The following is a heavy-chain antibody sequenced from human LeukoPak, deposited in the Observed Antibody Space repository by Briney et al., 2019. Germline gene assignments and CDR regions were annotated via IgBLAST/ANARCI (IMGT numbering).Heavy chain of an antibody. D-gene: IGHD4-17*01. CDR2: INWNGGST. J-gene: IGHJ4*02. CDR3: AREDYYGDYLYYCDY. V-gene: IGHV3-20*04. CDR1: GFTFDNFG. Sequence: GGSLRLSCAASGFTFDNFGMSWVRQAPGKGLEWVSGINWNGGSTGYADSVKGRFTISRDNAKNSLYLQMNRLRAEDMALYYCAREDYYGDYLYYCDYWGQGTLVTVSS.